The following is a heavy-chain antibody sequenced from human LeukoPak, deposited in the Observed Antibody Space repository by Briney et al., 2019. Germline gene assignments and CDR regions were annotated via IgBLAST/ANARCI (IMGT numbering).Heavy chain of an antibody. D-gene: IGHD3-3*01. J-gene: IGHJ6*02. V-gene: IGHV4-59*01. CDR2: IYYSGST. CDR3: ARASRYYGNGMDV. CDR1: GGSISSYY. Sequence: SETLSLTCTVSGGSISSYYWCWIRQPPEEGLWWVGYIYYSGSTNYNPSLKSRVTISVDTSKNQSSLKLSSVTAADTAVYYCARASRYYGNGMDVWGQGTTVTVSS.